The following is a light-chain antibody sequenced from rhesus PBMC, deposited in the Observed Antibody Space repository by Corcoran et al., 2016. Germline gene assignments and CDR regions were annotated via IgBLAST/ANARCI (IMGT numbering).Light chain of an antibody. CDR2: DVN. V-gene: IGLV2-32*02. CDR1: SSDIGDYDF. CDR3: GSFAGYNIIF. Sequence: QADLTQPRSVSGSPGQSVTISCTGTSSDIGDYDFVSWYQQDPGTAPKLMIFDVNKRPSGVSDRFSGSKSGNTASLTISGLRPEDEADYFCGSFAGYNIIFFGFGTRLTVL. J-gene: IGLJ1*01.